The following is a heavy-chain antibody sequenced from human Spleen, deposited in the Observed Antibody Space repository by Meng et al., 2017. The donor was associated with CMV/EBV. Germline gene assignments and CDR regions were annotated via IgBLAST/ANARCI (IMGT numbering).Heavy chain of an antibody. D-gene: IGHD2-2*01. V-gene: IGHV3-30*02. CDR3: ARGGYCSTTSCYGAGWFDP. Sequence: FSSYGMHWVRQAPGKGLEWMAFIRYDGSNKYYADSVKGRFTISRDNSKNTLYLQMNSLRAEDTAVYYCARGGYCSTTSCYGAGWFDPWGQGTLVTVSS. J-gene: IGHJ5*02. CDR1: FSSYG. CDR2: IRYDGSNK.